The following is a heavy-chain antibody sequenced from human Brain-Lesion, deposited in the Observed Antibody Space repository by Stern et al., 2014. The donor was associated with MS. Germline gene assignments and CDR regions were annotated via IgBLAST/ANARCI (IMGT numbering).Heavy chain of an antibody. V-gene: IGHV3-53*01. CDR1: GFSVSTNF. CDR3: ARKTDTAVGGDY. CDR2: MYSRGGT. Sequence: EVQLXXSGGGLIQPGGSLRLSCAASGFSVSTNFMSWVRQAPGKGLEWVSLMYSRGGTNYADSVKGRFTISRDSSKNTLYLQMSDLRAEDTAVYYCARKTDTAVGGDYWGPGTLVTVSS. J-gene: IGHJ4*02. D-gene: IGHD5-18*01.